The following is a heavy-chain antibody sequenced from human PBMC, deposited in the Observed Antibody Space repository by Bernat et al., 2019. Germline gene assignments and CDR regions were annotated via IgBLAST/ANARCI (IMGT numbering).Heavy chain of an antibody. Sequence: QVQLQESGPGLVKPSETLSLTCTVSGGPISSDYWSWIRQPPGKGLEWIGYIYNSGSTNYNPSLKSRVTISVDTSKNQFSLKLSSVTAADTAVYYCARGGYGDWSDYFDYWGQGTLVTVSS. J-gene: IGHJ4*02. D-gene: IGHD4-17*01. CDR3: ARGGYGDWSDYFDY. CDR1: GGPISSDY. CDR2: IYNSGST. V-gene: IGHV4-59*01.